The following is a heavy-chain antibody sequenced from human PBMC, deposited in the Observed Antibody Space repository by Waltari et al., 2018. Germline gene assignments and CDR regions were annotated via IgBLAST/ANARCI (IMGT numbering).Heavy chain of an antibody. D-gene: IGHD4-17*01. V-gene: IGHV3-48*04. CDR2: ISSSSSTI. Sequence: EVQLVESGGGLVQPGGSLRLSCAASGFTFSSYSMNWVRQAPGKGLEWVSYISSSSSTIYYADAEKGRFTISRDNAKNSLYLQMNSLRAEDTAVYYCARDDYGDHLPRGPAFDIWGQGTMVTVSS. J-gene: IGHJ3*02. CDR3: ARDDYGDHLPRGPAFDI. CDR1: GFTFSSYS.